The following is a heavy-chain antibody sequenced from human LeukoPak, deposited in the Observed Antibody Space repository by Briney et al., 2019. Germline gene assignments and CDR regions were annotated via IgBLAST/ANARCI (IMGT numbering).Heavy chain of an antibody. Sequence: GGSLRLSCAASGFTFSAYWMHWVRQTPGEGLVWVSRIKNDGSSTGYADSVKGRFTISRDNAKNTLYLQMNSLGAEDTAIYYCAKEGAGYGYDYWGQGTLVTVSS. CDR1: GFTFSAYW. J-gene: IGHJ4*02. CDR3: AKEGAGYGYDY. CDR2: IKNDGSST. V-gene: IGHV3-74*01. D-gene: IGHD5-12*01.